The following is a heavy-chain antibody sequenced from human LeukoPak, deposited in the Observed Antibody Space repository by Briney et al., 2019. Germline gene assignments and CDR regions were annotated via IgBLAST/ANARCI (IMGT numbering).Heavy chain of an antibody. J-gene: IGHJ5*02. Sequence: GGSLRLSCTASGFTFTNHWMTWVRQTPGKGLEWVANVNEDGNEKNYVDPVKGRFTISRDNTENSVSLQMNTLRVEDTAVYCCARGVGWFDPWGQGTLVTVSS. CDR1: GFTFTNHW. D-gene: IGHD3-10*01. V-gene: IGHV3-7*01. CDR3: ARGVGWFDP. CDR2: VNEDGNEK.